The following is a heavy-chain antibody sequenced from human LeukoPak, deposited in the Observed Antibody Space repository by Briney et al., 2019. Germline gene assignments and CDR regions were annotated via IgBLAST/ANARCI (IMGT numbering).Heavy chain of an antibody. CDR1: GFTFSSYA. V-gene: IGHV3-23*01. J-gene: IGHJ6*02. CDR2: ISGSGDST. CDR3: AKHRGYSSASIYYYGMDV. D-gene: IGHD5-12*01. Sequence: GGSPRLSCTASGFTFSSYAINWVRQAPGKGLEWVSAISGSGDSTYYADSVKGRFTISRDNSRNTLYLQMNSLRAEDTALYYCAKHRGYSSASIYYYGMDVWGQGTTVTVSS.